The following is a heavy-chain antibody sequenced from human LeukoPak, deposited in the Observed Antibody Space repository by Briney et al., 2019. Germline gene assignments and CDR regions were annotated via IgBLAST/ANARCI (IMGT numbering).Heavy chain of an antibody. D-gene: IGHD2-21*02. Sequence: GGSLRLSCAASGFTFSSNSMNWVRQAPGKGLEWVSYISTTSSTIYYADSVKGRFTISRDSAKNSLYLQMNSLRAEDTAVYYCARDRDWVFDYWGQGTLVTVSS. J-gene: IGHJ4*02. CDR3: ARDRDWVFDY. V-gene: IGHV3-48*01. CDR2: ISTTSSTI. CDR1: GFTFSSNS.